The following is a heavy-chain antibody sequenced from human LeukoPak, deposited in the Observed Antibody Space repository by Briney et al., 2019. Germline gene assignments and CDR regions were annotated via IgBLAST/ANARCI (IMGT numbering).Heavy chain of an antibody. CDR2: ISYDGSNK. CDR3: ARWWELQGNFDY. J-gene: IGHJ4*02. D-gene: IGHD1-26*01. CDR1: GFTFSSYA. V-gene: IGHV3-30-3*01. Sequence: PGRSLRLSCAASGFTFSSYAMHWVGQAPGKGLEWVAVISYDGSNKYYADSVKGRFTISRDNSKNTLYLQMNSLRAEDTAVYYCARWWELQGNFDYWGQGTLVTVSS.